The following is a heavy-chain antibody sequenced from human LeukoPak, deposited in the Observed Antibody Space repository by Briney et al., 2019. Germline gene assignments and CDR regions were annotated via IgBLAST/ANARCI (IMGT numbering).Heavy chain of an antibody. Sequence: NPGGSLRLSCAASGFIFSSYAMSWARQPPGKGLEWIGEINHSGSTNYNPSLKSRVTISVDTSKNQFSLKLSSVTAADTAVYYCARDRYCSGGSCYLDYWGQGTLVTVSS. CDR1: GFIFSSYA. J-gene: IGHJ4*02. V-gene: IGHV4-34*01. CDR2: INHSGST. D-gene: IGHD2-15*01. CDR3: ARDRYCSGGSCYLDY.